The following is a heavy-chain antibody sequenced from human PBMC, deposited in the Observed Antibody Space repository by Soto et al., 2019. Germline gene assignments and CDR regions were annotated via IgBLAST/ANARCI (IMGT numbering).Heavy chain of an antibody. CDR2: IHYSGTT. D-gene: IGHD6-19*01. Sequence: XETLSLTCRVSGYSISDTIYYWGWVRQPPGKGLEWIGIIHYSGTTQFHPSLKTRVTISVDTSKNEFSLRLRSVTAADTAVYYCVRHLKAVPAAMPSWGQGLPVTVSS. V-gene: IGHV4-39*01. CDR1: GYSISDTIYY. CDR3: VRHLKAVPAAMPS. J-gene: IGHJ4*02.